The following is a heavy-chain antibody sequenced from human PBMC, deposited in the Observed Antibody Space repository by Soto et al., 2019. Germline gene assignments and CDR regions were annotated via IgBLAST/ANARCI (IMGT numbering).Heavy chain of an antibody. D-gene: IGHD3-22*01. J-gene: IGHJ4*02. Sequence: GGSLRLSCAASGFSFSSYGMHWVRQAPGKGLEWVAGIWYDGSNKYYGDSAKGRFTISRDNSMNTLYLEMNSLRAEDTAVYYCARVSGAGYYDRTCYFDYWGQGTLVTVSS. CDR2: IWYDGSNK. V-gene: IGHV3-33*01. CDR3: ARVSGAGYYDRTCYFDY. CDR1: GFSFSSYG.